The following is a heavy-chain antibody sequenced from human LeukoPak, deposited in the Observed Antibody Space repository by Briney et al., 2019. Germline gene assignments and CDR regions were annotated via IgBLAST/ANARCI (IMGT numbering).Heavy chain of an antibody. D-gene: IGHD6-25*01. CDR1: GYTFSSYY. V-gene: IGHV1-46*01. CDR3: ARDSSAAN. CDR2: INPSAGST. J-gene: IGHJ4*02. Sequence: ASVKVSCKASGYTFSSYYIHWVRQAPGQGLEWMGLINPSAGSTTYAQKFQGRVTMTRDMSTSTVYMELSSLRSEDTAVYYCARDSSAANWGQGTLVTVSS.